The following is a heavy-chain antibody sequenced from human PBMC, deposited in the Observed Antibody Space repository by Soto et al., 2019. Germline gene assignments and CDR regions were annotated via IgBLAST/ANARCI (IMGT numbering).Heavy chain of an antibody. J-gene: IGHJ4*02. CDR1: GFTFSHAW. V-gene: IGHV3-15*01. CDR2: IKSETDGGTR. D-gene: IGHD3-3*01. CDR3: TLYYDFWRGFDY. Sequence: LRLSCAASGFTFSHAWMSWVRQAPGKGLEWVGRIKSETDGGTRDYAAPVKGRFTISRDDSKNMLYLQMNSLKTEDTAVYYCTLYYDFWRGFDYWGQGTLVTVSS.